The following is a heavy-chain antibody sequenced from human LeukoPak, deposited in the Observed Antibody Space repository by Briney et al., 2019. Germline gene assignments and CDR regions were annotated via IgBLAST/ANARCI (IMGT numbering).Heavy chain of an antibody. Sequence: ASVKVSCKASGYTFTGYYMHWVRQAPGQGLEWMGRINPNSGDTNYAQKFQGRVTMTRDTSISTAYMELSRLRSDDAAVYYCARDYCSSTSCLFDYWGQGTLVTVSS. D-gene: IGHD2-2*01. J-gene: IGHJ4*02. CDR1: GYTFTGYY. CDR2: INPNSGDT. CDR3: ARDYCSSTSCLFDY. V-gene: IGHV1-2*06.